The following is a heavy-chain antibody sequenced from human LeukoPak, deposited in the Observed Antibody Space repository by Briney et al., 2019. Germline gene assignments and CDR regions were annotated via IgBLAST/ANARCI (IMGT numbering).Heavy chain of an antibody. CDR2: ISDTGRDI. CDR3: AKGLFSAYDKYLDS. CDR1: GFAFGSFT. Sequence: SGGSLRLSCAGSGFAFGSFTMTWVRQAPGKGLEWVSLISDTGRDINYADSVRGRFTISRDNTKNSLFLQMDSLRVEDTAIYYCAKGLFSAYDKYLDSWGQGTLVTVSS. D-gene: IGHD5-12*01. J-gene: IGHJ4*02. V-gene: IGHV3-21*04.